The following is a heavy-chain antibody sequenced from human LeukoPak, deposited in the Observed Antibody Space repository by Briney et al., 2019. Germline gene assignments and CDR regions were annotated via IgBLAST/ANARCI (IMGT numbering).Heavy chain of an antibody. CDR2: IYYSGST. J-gene: IGHJ4*02. D-gene: IGHD3-10*01. CDR1: GGSISSYY. Sequence: SETLSLTCTVSGGSISSYYWSWIRQPPGKGLEWIGYIYYSGSTNYNPSLKSRVTISVDTSKNQFSLKLSSVTAADTAVYYCARPQRGYYYGSGSPWRAFDYWGQGTLVTVSS. V-gene: IGHV4-59*12. CDR3: ARPQRGYYYGSGSPWRAFDY.